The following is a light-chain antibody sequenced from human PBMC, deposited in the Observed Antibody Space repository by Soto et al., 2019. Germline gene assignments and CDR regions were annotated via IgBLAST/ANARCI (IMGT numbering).Light chain of an antibody. J-gene: IGKJ2*01. CDR3: QQYNSYPYT. CDR1: QSISSW. Sequence: DIQMTQSPSTLSASVGDRVTITCRASQSISSWLAWYQQKPGKAPKLLIYKASSLESGVPSRFSGSGSGTEFPLTIGSLQPDDFAPYYCQQYNSYPYTFGQGTKLEIK. CDR2: KAS. V-gene: IGKV1-5*03.